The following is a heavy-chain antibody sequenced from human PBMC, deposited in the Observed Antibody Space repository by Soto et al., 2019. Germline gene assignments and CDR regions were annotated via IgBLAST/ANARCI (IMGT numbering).Heavy chain of an antibody. Sequence: QVQLVQSGAEVKKPGSSVKVSCKASEGTFSSYDISWVRQAPGQGLEWMGGIIPIFGTANYAQKFQGRVTITADESTSTAYMELSSLRSEDTAVYYCARAPTYYYDSSGYYYDYWGQGTLVTVSS. CDR1: EGTFSSYD. D-gene: IGHD3-22*01. V-gene: IGHV1-69*01. CDR3: ARAPTYYYDSSGYYYDY. J-gene: IGHJ4*02. CDR2: IIPIFGTA.